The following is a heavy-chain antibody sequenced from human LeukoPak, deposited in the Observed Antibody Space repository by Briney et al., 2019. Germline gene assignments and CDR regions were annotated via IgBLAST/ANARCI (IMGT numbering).Heavy chain of an antibody. Sequence: KAGGSLRLSCAASGFTFSSYSMNWVRQAPGKGLEWVSSISNSSSYIYYADSLKGRFTISRDNAKNSLYLQMNVLRAEDTAVYYCATGRFGESPTLDYWGQGTLVTVSS. CDR3: ATGRFGESPTLDY. D-gene: IGHD3-10*01. V-gene: IGHV3-21*01. CDR1: GFTFSSYS. CDR2: ISNSSSYI. J-gene: IGHJ4*02.